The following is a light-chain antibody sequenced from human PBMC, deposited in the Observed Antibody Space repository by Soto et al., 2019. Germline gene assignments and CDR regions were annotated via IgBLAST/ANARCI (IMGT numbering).Light chain of an antibody. CDR2: GNN. Sequence: QSVLTQPPSVSGAPGQRVTISCTGSTSNIGAGYDVHWYQQLPGTAPKLLIYGNNNRPSGVPDRFSGSKSGTSASLAITWLQAEDEADYYCQSYDSSRILVFGGGTKLTVL. CDR3: QSYDSSRILV. J-gene: IGLJ2*01. CDR1: TSNIGAGYD. V-gene: IGLV1-40*01.